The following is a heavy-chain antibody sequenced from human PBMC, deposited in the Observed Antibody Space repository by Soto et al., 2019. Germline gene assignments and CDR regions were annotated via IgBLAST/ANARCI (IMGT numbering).Heavy chain of an antibody. CDR1: GYTFTGHY. J-gene: IGHJ6*02. D-gene: IGHD3-3*01. CDR2: INPKSGGT. V-gene: IGHV1-2*04. CDR3: ARDRTVIRFYSSIFDYYGLDV. Sequence: GASVKVSCKASGYTFTGHYMHWVRQAPGQGLEWLGWINPKSGGTDYAQKFQGWVTMTRDASITTVYMELSRLRSDDTAVYFCARDRTVIRFYSSIFDYYGLDVWGQRTTVTVSS.